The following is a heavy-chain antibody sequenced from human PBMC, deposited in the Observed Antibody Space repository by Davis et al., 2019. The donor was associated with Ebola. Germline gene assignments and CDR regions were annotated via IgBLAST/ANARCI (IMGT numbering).Heavy chain of an antibody. J-gene: IGHJ1*01. CDR3: ATRYCSSTSCNRYFQH. CDR1: GFTFSTFP. CDR2: IHQGGREK. D-gene: IGHD2-2*01. V-gene: IGHV3-7*01. Sequence: GESLKISCAASGFTFSTFPMHWVRQAPGKGLEWVANIHQGGREKYYVDSVKGRFTISRDNAKNSVYLQMNSLRAEDTAVYYCATRYCSSTSCNRYFQHWGQGTLVTVSS.